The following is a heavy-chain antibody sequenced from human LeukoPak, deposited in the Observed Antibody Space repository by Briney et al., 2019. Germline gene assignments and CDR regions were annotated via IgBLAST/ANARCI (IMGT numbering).Heavy chain of an antibody. V-gene: IGHV4-30-2*01. Sequence: SQTLSLTCAVSGGSISSGGYSWSWIRQPPGKGLEWIGYIYHSGSTYYNPSLKSRVTISVDRSKNQFSLKLSSVTAADTAVYYCARGAYYYDSSGYYPEYFQHWGQGTLVTVSS. D-gene: IGHD3-22*01. CDR1: GGSISSGGYS. CDR2: IYHSGST. J-gene: IGHJ1*01. CDR3: ARGAYYYDSSGYYPEYFQH.